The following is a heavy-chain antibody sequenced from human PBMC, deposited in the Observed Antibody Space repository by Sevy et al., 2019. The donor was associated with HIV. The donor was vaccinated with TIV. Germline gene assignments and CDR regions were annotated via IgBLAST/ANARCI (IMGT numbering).Heavy chain of an antibody. CDR1: GFTFSSYD. CDR3: XXXXXXXXXXXXXXXSFMDV. CDR2: ISYDGKNK. V-gene: IGHV3-30*03. J-gene: IGHJ6*03. Sequence: GGSLRLSCAASGFTFSSYDMHWVRQAPGKGLEWVAGISYDGKNKYYVDSVKGRFTISRDNSKNILYLQVNSLRAEDXXXXXXXXXXXXXXXXXXXXXSFMDVXXKGTTVTVXS.